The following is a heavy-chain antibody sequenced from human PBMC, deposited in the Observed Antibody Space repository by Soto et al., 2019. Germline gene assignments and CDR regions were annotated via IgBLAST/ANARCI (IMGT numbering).Heavy chain of an antibody. CDR2: IGPDGTST. J-gene: IGHJ5*02. V-gene: IGHV3-74*01. D-gene: IGHD6-19*01. CDR3: VREVIAVLGSIRWFDP. Sequence: GSLRLSCXVSGVTFRDYWMHWVRQVPGKGLLWVSRIGPDGTSTKYADSVKGRFTISRSNPENTLYLQMNSLRAEDTGVYYCVREVIAVLGSIRWFDPWGQGTLVTVSS. CDR1: GVTFRDYW.